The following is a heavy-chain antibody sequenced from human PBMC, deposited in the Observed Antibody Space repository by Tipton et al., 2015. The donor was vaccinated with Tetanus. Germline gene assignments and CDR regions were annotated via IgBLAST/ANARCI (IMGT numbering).Heavy chain of an antibody. CDR3: AKQFRVAAASIDH. J-gene: IGHJ4*02. CDR2: ISYDGVNK. CDR1: GFTFSNYV. D-gene: IGHD3-3*01. V-gene: IGHV3-30*18. Sequence: SLRLSCEVSGFTFSNYVMHWVRQSPGKGLEWVAAISYDGVNKYYAGSVKGRFTISRDNSKNTMYLQMNSLRREDTAVYYCAKQFRVAAASIDHWGQGSLVTVSA.